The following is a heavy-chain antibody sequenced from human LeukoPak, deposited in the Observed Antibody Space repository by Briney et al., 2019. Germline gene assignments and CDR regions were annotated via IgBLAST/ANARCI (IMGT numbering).Heavy chain of an antibody. V-gene: IGHV3-23*01. D-gene: IGHD1-1*01. J-gene: IGHJ4*02. Sequence: GRSLRLSCAASGFTFTSYSMNWVRQAPGKGLEWVSTISGGGGSTYYADSVKGRFTISRDNSKNTLYLQMNSLRAEDTAVYYCARPAYNWKEGNFDYWGQGTLVTVSS. CDR3: ARPAYNWKEGNFDY. CDR2: ISGGGGST. CDR1: GFTFTSYS.